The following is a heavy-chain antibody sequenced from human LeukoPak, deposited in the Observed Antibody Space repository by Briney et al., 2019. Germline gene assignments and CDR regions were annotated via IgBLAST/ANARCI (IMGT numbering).Heavy chain of an antibody. V-gene: IGHV3-66*01. CDR2: IYRAGAT. J-gene: IGHJ4*02. Sequence: GGPLRLSCAASGLTVSSNYMSWVRQAPGKGLEWVSVIYRAGATYYADSVKGRFTISRDNSKNTLYLQMNSLRADDTAVYYCARVTEGDYPDFWGQGTLVIVSS. D-gene: IGHD4-17*01. CDR3: ARVTEGDYPDF. CDR1: GLTVSSNY.